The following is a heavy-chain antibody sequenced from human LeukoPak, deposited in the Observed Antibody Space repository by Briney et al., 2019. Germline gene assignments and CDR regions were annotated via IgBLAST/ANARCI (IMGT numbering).Heavy chain of an antibody. D-gene: IGHD3-10*01. V-gene: IGHV3-23*01. CDR3: AKDFFSAGSGELFDY. Sequence: GGSLRLSCAASGFTFSSYALSRVRQTPGKGLEWVSTISASGDRTYYADSLEGRFTISRDTSKNTLYLQMNSLRAEDTALYYCAKDFFSAGSGELFDYWGQGTPVTVSS. J-gene: IGHJ4*02. CDR1: GFTFSSYA. CDR2: ISASGDRT.